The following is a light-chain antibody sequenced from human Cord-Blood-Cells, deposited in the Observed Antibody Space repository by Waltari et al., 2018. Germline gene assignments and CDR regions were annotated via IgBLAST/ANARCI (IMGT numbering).Light chain of an antibody. Sequence: EIVMTQPSATPPVSPGERDTLSCRASQSVSSNIAWYQQKPGQAPRLLIYGASTRATGIPARFSGSGSGTEFTLTISSLQSEDFAVYYCQQYNNWPGTFGQGTKVEIK. CDR2: GAS. J-gene: IGKJ1*01. CDR3: QQYNNWPGT. V-gene: IGKV3-15*01. CDR1: QSVSSN.